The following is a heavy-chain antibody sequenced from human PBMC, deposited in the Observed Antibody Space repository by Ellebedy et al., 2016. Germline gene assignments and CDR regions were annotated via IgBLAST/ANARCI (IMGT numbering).Heavy chain of an antibody. V-gene: IGHV4-34*01. D-gene: IGHD3-10*01. J-gene: IGHJ5*02. Sequence: SETLSLTCAVYGASFSNYYWTWIRQPPGKGLEWIGDITHSGATNFNPSLKSRVTISVDTSKNQFSLKLTSVTAADTALYYCARGITVVRGDPAGGFFRSWGQGTLVTVSS. CDR1: GASFSNYY. CDR3: ARGITVVRGDPAGGFFRS. CDR2: ITHSGAT.